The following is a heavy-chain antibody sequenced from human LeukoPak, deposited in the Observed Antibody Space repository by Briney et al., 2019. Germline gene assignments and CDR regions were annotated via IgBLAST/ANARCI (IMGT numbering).Heavy chain of an antibody. D-gene: IGHD1-26*01. CDR2: INPTGGST. CDR3: ARDNSVGDNAWWFDP. Sequence: ASLKVSCKASGYTFTSYDINCVRQSPGQRLEWMGLINPTGGSTGYAQKFQGRVTMSRDMCTSRDYMELSSLRSEDTAIYYCARDNSVGDNAWWFDPWGQGTLVTVSS. V-gene: IGHV1-46*01. J-gene: IGHJ5*02. CDR1: GYTFTSYD.